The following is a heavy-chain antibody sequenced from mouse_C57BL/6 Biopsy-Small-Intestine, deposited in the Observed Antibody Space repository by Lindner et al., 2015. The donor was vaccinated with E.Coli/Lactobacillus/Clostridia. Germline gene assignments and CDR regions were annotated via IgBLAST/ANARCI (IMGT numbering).Heavy chain of an antibody. CDR2: ISPYNGVS. D-gene: IGHD4-1*01. J-gene: IGHJ2*01. CDR1: GDSFTDYY. V-gene: IGHV1-31*01. CDR3: ARNPGTRGYFDY. Sequence: VQLQESGPELVKPGASVRISCKASGDSFTDYYMHWVKQSRGSILDWIGYISPYNGVSSYSQKFKGKATLTVDKSSSTAYMELRSLTSEDSAVYYCARNPGTRGYFDYWGQGTTLTVSS.